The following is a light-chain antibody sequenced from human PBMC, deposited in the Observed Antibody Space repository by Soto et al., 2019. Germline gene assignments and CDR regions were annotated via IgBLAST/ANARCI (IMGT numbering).Light chain of an antibody. CDR2: YDS. V-gene: IGLV3-21*04. CDR1: NIGSKS. CDR3: QVWDSSSDHVV. Sequence: SYELTQPPSVSVAPGKTASITCGGNNIGSKSVHWYQQELGQAPVMVIYYDSDRPSGIPERFSGSNSGNTATLTISRVEAGDEADYYCQVWDSSSDHVVFGGGTKLTVL. J-gene: IGLJ2*01.